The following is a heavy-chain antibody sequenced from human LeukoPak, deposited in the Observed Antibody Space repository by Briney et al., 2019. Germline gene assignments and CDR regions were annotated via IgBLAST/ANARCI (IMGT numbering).Heavy chain of an antibody. CDR3: ARAGGSYYLGAFDI. J-gene: IGHJ3*02. D-gene: IGHD1-26*01. Sequence: GGSLRLSCAASGFTFSSYSMNWVRQAPGKGLEWVSYISSSSSTIYYADSVKGRFTISRDNAKNSLYLQMNSLRAEDTAVYYCARAGGSYYLGAFDIWGQGTMVTVSS. CDR1: GFTFSSYS. CDR2: ISSSSSTI. V-gene: IGHV3-48*01.